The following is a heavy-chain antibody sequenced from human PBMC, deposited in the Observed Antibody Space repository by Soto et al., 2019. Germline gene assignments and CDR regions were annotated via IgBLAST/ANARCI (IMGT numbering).Heavy chain of an antibody. D-gene: IGHD6-13*01. Sequence: SETLSLTCTVSGGSISSYYWSWIRQPPGKGLEWIGYIYYSGSTNYNPSLKSRVTISVDTSKNQFSLKLSSVTAADTAVYYCARQFEDSRSWYADYYYGMDVWRQGTTVTVSS. CDR3: ARQFEDSRSWYADYYYGMDV. CDR1: GGSISSYY. J-gene: IGHJ6*02. CDR2: IYYSGST. V-gene: IGHV4-59*01.